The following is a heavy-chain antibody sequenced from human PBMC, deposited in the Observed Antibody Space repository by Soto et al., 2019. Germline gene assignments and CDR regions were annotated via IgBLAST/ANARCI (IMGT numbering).Heavy chain of an antibody. D-gene: IGHD2-21*02. J-gene: IGHJ6*02. CDR2: IHYTGSI. CDR3: AREDDGGDRDYYGLDV. CDR1: GGSISSEYFH. V-gene: IGHV4-30-4*08. Sequence: QVQLQQSGPGLVEPSQTLSLTCAVSGGSISSEYFHWTWIRQSPGKGLEWIGYIHYTGSIMYHPSFKGRMTMAVYTTKNQFSLQLTSVTAADTAVYFCAREDDGGDRDYYGLDVWGQGTTVTVSS.